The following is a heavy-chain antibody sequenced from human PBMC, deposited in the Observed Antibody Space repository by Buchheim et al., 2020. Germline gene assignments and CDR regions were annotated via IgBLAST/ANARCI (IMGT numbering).Heavy chain of an antibody. Sequence: EVHLVESGGGLVKPGESLRLSCAASGFTFSNAWMSWVRQAPGKGLEWVGRIKSKTDGGTTDYAAPVKGRFTISRDDSQNTLYLQMNSLKTEDTAVYYCVYYFDTTVEYYFAHWGQGTL. CDR1: GFTFSNAW. D-gene: IGHD3-22*01. V-gene: IGHV3-15*01. CDR2: IKSKTDGGTT. J-gene: IGHJ4*02. CDR3: VYYFDTTVEYYFAH.